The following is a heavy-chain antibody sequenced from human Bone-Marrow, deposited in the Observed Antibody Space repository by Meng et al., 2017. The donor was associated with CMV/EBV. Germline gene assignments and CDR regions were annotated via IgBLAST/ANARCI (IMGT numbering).Heavy chain of an antibody. V-gene: IGHV4-59*01. Sequence: SETLSLTCTVSDGSISNYYWNWIRQPPGKGLEWIGYIYYTGSTNYNPSLKSRVTISLDTSKNQFSLKLSSVTAADTAVYYCARGRVYYYGSGTYYPLAYWGPGKLVNVAS. CDR3: ARGRVYYYGSGTYYPLAY. D-gene: IGHD3-10*01. J-gene: IGHJ4*02. CDR1: DGSISNYY. CDR2: IYYTGST.